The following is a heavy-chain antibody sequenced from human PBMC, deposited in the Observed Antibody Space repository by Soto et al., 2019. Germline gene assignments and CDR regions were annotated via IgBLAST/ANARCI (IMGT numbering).Heavy chain of an antibody. CDR3: ARRDGYNFDY. CDR2: ISSNGGST. Sequence: EVQLVESGGGLVQPGGSLRLSCAASGFTFSSYAMHWVRQAPGKGLEYVSAISSNGGSTYYANSVKGRFTISRDNSKNTLYLQMCSLRAEDMALYYCARRDGYNFDYWGQGTLVTVSS. D-gene: IGHD5-12*01. J-gene: IGHJ4*02. CDR1: GFTFSSYA. V-gene: IGHV3-64*01.